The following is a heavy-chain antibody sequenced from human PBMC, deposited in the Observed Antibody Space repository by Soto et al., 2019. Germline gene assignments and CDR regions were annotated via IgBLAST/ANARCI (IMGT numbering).Heavy chain of an antibody. J-gene: IGHJ5*02. D-gene: IGHD2-15*01. CDR1: GFTLSSYG. CDR2: IWYDGDKK. CDR3: ARGSAGSESVVVVPAIVFCCIDT. Sequence: QVQLVESGGGVVQPGRSLRLSCAASGFTLSSYGMHWVRQAPGKGLEWVAVIWYDGDKKYYADSVKVRFTISRDESKNTAYLQMSSLRGEDTGVYYCARGSAGSESVVVVPAIVFCCIDTWGQGTLVSVSS. V-gene: IGHV3-33*01.